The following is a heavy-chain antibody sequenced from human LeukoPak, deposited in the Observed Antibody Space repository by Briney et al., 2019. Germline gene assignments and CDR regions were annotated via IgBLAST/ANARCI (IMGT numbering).Heavy chain of an antibody. CDR3: ARDYDILTGYYSPPTAFDY. Sequence: GGSLRLSCAASGFTFSSYAMHWVRQAPGKGLEWVAVISYDGSNKYYADSVKGRFTISRDNSKNTLYLQTNSLIAEDTAVYYCARDYDILTGYYSPPTAFDYWGQGTLVTVSS. CDR2: ISYDGSNK. CDR1: GFTFSSYA. D-gene: IGHD3-9*01. J-gene: IGHJ4*02. V-gene: IGHV3-30-3*01.